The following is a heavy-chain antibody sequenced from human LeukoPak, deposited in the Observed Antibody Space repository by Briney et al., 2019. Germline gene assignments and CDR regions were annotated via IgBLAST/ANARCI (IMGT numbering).Heavy chain of an antibody. D-gene: IGHD6-19*01. CDR2: ISWNSGSI. J-gene: IGHJ6*04. CDR1: GFTFDDYA. V-gene: IGHV3-9*01. Sequence: PGGSLRLSCAASGFTFDDYAMHWVRQAPGKGLEWVSGISWNSGSIGYADSVKGRFTISRDNSKNTLYLQMNSLRAEDTAVYYCARDRYGLRGPSSGWANYYYYYGMDVWGKGTTVTVSS. CDR3: ARDRYGLRGPSSGWANYYYYYGMDV.